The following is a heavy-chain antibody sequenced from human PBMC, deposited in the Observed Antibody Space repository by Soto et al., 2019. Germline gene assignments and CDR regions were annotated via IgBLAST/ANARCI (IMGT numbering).Heavy chain of an antibody. CDR2: ISGSGGST. J-gene: IGHJ3*02. V-gene: IGHV3-23*01. CDR1: GFTFSSYA. CDR3: ANDRGGFEDAFDI. Sequence: EVQLLESGGGLVQPGGSLRLSCAASGFTFSSYAMSWVRQAPGKGLEWVSAISGSGGSTYYADSVKGRFTISRDNSKNTLNLQMRGLGAEETAGYYCANDRGGFEDAFDIWGQGTMVTVSS. D-gene: IGHD3-16*01.